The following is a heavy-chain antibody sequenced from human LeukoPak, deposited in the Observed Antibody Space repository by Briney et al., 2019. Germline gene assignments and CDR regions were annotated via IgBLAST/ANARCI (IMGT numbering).Heavy chain of an antibody. J-gene: IGHJ6*03. Sequence: AETLSLTCTVSNGSISSNYWSWIRQPAGKGPEWIGRIYPTGNTDYNPSLKTRVTMSTDLSKKQFSLRLRSVTAADTAVYYCARLKFYDSTGYSPGFYMDVWGKGTAGTLSS. CDR1: NGSISSNY. D-gene: IGHD3-22*01. CDR3: ARLKFYDSTGYSPGFYMDV. V-gene: IGHV4-4*07. CDR2: IYPTGNT.